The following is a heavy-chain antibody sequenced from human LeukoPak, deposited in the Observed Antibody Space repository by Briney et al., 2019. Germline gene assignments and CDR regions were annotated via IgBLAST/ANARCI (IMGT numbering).Heavy chain of an antibody. CDR2: IYYSGST. J-gene: IGHJ4*02. CDR3: ARRVTAEYYFDY. CDR1: GGSISSSNYY. D-gene: IGHD4-11*01. V-gene: IGHV4-39*01. Sequence: SETLSLTCTVSGGSISSSNYYWGWIRQPPGKGLEWIGSIYYSGSTYYNPSLKSRVTISLDTSKTQFSLKLSSVTAADTAIYYRARRVTAEYYFDYWGQGTLVTVSS.